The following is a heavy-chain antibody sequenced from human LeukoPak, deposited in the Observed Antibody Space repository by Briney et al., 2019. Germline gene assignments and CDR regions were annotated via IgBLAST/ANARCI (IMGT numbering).Heavy chain of an antibody. CDR1: GGSISSSSYY. D-gene: IGHD3-16*01. Sequence: SETLSLTCTVSGGSISSSSYYWGWIRQPPGKGLEWIGSIYYSGSTYYNPSLKSRVTISVDTSKNQFSLKPSSVTAADTAVYYCARQLYDSVYYFDYWGQGTLVTVSS. CDR2: IYYSGST. CDR3: ARQLYDSVYYFDY. J-gene: IGHJ4*02. V-gene: IGHV4-39*01.